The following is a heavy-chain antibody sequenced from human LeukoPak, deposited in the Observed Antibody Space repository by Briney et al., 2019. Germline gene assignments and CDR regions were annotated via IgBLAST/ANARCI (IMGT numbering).Heavy chain of an antibody. CDR1: GGSISSSSYY. CDR3: ARQILWFGNYDY. Sequence: SETLSLTCTVSGGSISSSSYYWGWIRQPPGKGLEWIGSIYHSGSTYYNPSLKSRVTISVDTSKNQFSLKLSSVTAADTAVYYCARQILWFGNYDYWGQGTLVTVSS. D-gene: IGHD3-10*01. V-gene: IGHV4-39*01. CDR2: IYHSGST. J-gene: IGHJ4*02.